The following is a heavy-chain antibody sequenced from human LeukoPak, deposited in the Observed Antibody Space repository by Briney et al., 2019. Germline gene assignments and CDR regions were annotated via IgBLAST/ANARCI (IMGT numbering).Heavy chain of an antibody. CDR2: IYYSGST. D-gene: IGHD2-15*01. J-gene: IGHJ6*02. V-gene: IGHV4-30-2*01. CDR1: GGSISRGGYS. Sequence: TLSLTCTVSGGSISRGGYSWGWIRQPPGKGLEWIGYIYYSGSTYYNPSLKSRVTISVDRSKTQFSLKLSSVTAADTAVYYCARAMYDCSGGSCYNYYGMDVWGQGTTVTVSS. CDR3: ARAMYDCSGGSCYNYYGMDV.